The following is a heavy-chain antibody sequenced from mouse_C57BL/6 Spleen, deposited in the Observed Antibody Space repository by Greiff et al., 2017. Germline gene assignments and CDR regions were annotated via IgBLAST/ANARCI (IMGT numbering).Heavy chain of an antibody. CDR2: IYPGDGDT. CDR3: AREGDGNYSAWFAY. J-gene: IGHJ3*01. V-gene: IGHV1-82*01. CDR1: GYAFSSSW. Sequence: LVESGPELVKPGASVKISCKASGYAFSSSWMNWVKQRPGKGLEWIGRIYPGDGDTNYNGKFKGKATLTADKSSSTAYMQLSSLTSEDSAVYFCAREGDGNYSAWFAYWGQGTLVTVSA. D-gene: IGHD2-1*01.